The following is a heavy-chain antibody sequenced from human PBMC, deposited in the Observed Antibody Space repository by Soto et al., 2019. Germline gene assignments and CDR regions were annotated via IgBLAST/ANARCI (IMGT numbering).Heavy chain of an antibody. J-gene: IGHJ5*02. D-gene: IGHD3-3*01. Sequence: QVQLQESGPGLVKPSQTLSLTCTVSGGSISSGDYYWSWIRQPPGKGLEWIGYIYYSGSTYYNPSLKSRVTISVDTSKNQFSLKLSSVTAADTAVYYCAGCRDFRSGYCNWFDPWGQGTLVTVSS. CDR3: AGCRDFRSGYCNWFDP. V-gene: IGHV4-30-4*01. CDR1: GGSISSGDYY. CDR2: IYYSGST.